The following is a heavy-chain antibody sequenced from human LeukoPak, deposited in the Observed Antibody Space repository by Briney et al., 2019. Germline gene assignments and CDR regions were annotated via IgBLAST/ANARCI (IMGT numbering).Heavy chain of an antibody. V-gene: IGHV3-74*01. J-gene: IGHJ4*02. CDR3: ARGGGEYYYDSSGDY. CDR1: GFTFSTYW. D-gene: IGHD3-22*01. Sequence: PGGSLRLSCAASGFTFSTYWMHWVRQAPGKGLVWVSRINRDGTTTSYADSVKGRFTISRDNAKNTLYLQMNSLRAEDTAVYYCARGGGEYYYDSSGDYWGQGTLVTVSS. CDR2: INRDGTTT.